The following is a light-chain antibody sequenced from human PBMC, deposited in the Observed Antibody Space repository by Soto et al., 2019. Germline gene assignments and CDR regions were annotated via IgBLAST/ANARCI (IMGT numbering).Light chain of an antibody. J-gene: IGLJ3*02. CDR1: SSNIGNNY. CDR2: ENN. CDR3: GTWDSRLSPWV. V-gene: IGLV1-51*02. Sequence: QSVLTQPPSVSAAPGQKVTISCSGSSSNIGNNYVSWYQQLPGTAPKLLIYENNKRPSGIPDRFSGSKSGTSATLGITGLQTGDEADYYCGTWDSRLSPWVFGGGTKVTVL.